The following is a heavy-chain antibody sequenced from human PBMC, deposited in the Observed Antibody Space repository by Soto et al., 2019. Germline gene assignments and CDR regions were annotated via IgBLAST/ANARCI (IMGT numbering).Heavy chain of an antibody. D-gene: IGHD2-2*01. Sequence: GGSLRLSCAASGFTFSNYGVNWVRQAPGKGLEWVSSISSSSSNIYYGDSVKGRFTISRDNAKSSLYLQMNSLRAEDSAMYYCARELDGTSQIDNWGQGTLVTVSS. CDR1: GFTFSNYG. V-gene: IGHV3-21*01. CDR2: ISSSSSNI. J-gene: IGHJ4*02. CDR3: ARELDGTSQIDN.